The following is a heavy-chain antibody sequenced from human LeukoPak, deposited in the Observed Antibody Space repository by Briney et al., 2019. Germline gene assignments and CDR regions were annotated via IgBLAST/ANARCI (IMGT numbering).Heavy chain of an antibody. CDR2: IYYSGSS. Sequence: SETLSLTCTVSGGSISSNYWSWIRQPPGKGLEWIGYIYYSGSSNYNPSLKSRVTISVDTSKNQFSLKVSSVTAADTAVYYCARGAGYCSGSTCYSGQIPFEYWGQGTLVPVSS. J-gene: IGHJ4*02. V-gene: IGHV4-59*01. CDR3: ARGAGYCSGSTCYSGQIPFEY. D-gene: IGHD2-15*01. CDR1: GGSISSNY.